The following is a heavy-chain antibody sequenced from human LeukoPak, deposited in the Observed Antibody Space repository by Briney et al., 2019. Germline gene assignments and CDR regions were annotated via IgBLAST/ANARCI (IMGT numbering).Heavy chain of an antibody. V-gene: IGHV3-23*01. CDR3: AKVSSGYYERFDY. D-gene: IGHD3-22*01. CDR1: GFTFDDYG. J-gene: IGHJ4*02. Sequence: GGSLRLSCAASGFTFDDYGMSWVRQAPGKGLEWVSAISGSGGSTYYADSVKGRFTISRDTSKNTLYLQMNSLRAEDTALYYCAKVSSGYYERFDYWGQGTLVTVSS. CDR2: ISGSGGST.